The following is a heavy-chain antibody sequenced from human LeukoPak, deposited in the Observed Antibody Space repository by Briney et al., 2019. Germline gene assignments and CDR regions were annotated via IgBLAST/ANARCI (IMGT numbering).Heavy chain of an antibody. J-gene: IGHJ4*02. Sequence: GAAVTVSCKASGYTFTSYGISWVRQAPGQGLEWMGWISAYNGNTNYAQKLQGRVTMTTDTSTSTAYMELRSLRSDDTAVYYCARAGRLSFGEFLSDYWGQGTLVTVSS. CDR1: GYTFTSYG. CDR3: ARAGRLSFGEFLSDY. CDR2: ISAYNGNT. D-gene: IGHD3-10*01. V-gene: IGHV1-18*01.